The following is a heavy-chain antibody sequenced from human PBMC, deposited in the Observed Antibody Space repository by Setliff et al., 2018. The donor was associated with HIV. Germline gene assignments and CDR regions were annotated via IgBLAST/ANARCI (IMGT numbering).Heavy chain of an antibody. J-gene: IGHJ5*02. D-gene: IGHD2-2*01. CDR3: VRGHCNSDKCWYTWFDP. CDR2: IGSYSGYT. V-gene: IGHV1-18*01. Sequence: ASVKVSCKASNYTLINYGVSWVRQAPGQGLEWMGWIGSYSGYTIYAQKFQDRLTMTTDTSTTTASMEWRSLRSDDTAVYYCVRGHCNSDKCWYTWFDPWGQGTLVTV. CDR1: NYTLINYG.